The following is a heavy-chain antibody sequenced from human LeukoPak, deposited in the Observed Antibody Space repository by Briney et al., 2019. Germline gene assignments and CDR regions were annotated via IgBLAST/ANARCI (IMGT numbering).Heavy chain of an antibody. CDR3: AREGPVVDRYCSSTSCYGLPDY. J-gene: IGHJ4*02. CDR1: GYTFTSYY. CDR2: INPSGGST. V-gene: IGHV1-46*01. Sequence: ASVKVSCKASGYTFTSYYMHWVRQAPGQGLEWMGIINPSGGSTSYAQKFQGRVTMTRDTSTNTVYMELSSLRSEDTAVYYCAREGPVVDRYCSSTSCYGLPDYWGQGTLVTVSS. D-gene: IGHD2-2*01.